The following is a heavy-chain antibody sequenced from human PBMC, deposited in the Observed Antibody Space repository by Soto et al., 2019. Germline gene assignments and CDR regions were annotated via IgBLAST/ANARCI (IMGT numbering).Heavy chain of an antibody. CDR1: GFTLSNYA. V-gene: IGHV3-23*01. D-gene: IGHD6-19*01. J-gene: IGHJ5*02. Sequence: DVQLLESGGGLVQPGGSLRLTCAASGFTLSNYAMSWVRQAPGKGLEWVSVVSGHSRSIYYADSVRGRFTISRDNSKNTLYLQMNSLRVEDTAVYHCAKTNPSTAHTSCWNDWFDPWGQGTLVTVSS. CDR2: VSGHSRSI. CDR3: AKTNPSTAHTSCWNDWFDP.